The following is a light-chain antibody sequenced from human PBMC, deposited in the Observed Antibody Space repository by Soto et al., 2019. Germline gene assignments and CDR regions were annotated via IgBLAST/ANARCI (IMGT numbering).Light chain of an antibody. CDR2: GAS. J-gene: IGKJ1*01. V-gene: IGKV3-20*01. CDR3: QQYGSSPTT. CDR1: QSVSSSY. Sequence: IGLSASPGPLSLSAGGSATLSCRASQSVSSSYLAWYQQKPGQAPRLLIYGASSRATGIPDRFSGSGSGTDFTLTISRLEPEDFAVYYCQQYGSSPTTFGQGTKVDIK.